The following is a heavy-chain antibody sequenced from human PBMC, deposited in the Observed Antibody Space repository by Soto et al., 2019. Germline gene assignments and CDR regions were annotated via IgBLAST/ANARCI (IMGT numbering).Heavy chain of an antibody. CDR2: LHSGGDT. CDR1: GIPVSSNY. V-gene: IGHV3-53*04. D-gene: IGHD3-10*01. CDR3: ARDGPYYYASRMDV. Sequence: EVQLVESGGGLVQPGGSLRRSCAASGIPVSSNYMTWVRQAPGKGLEWVSVLHSGGDTYYANSVKGRFTISRHDSTNTLFLQMNSLTPEDTAVYYCARDGPYYYASRMDVWGQGTTVTVSS. J-gene: IGHJ6*02.